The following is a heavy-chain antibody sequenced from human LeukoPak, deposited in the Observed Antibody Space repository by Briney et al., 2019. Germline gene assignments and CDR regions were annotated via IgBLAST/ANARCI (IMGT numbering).Heavy chain of an antibody. CDR2: TYSGGKT. Sequence: PGGSLRLSCIASGFALTNYYINWVRQAPGKGLEWVSVTYSGGKTYYADSVKGRFTISRDNSKNTLYLQMNSLRAEDTAVYYCVESSSSWGQGTLVTVSS. V-gene: IGHV3-66*02. D-gene: IGHD6-6*01. CDR3: VESSSS. J-gene: IGHJ4*02. CDR1: GFALTNYY.